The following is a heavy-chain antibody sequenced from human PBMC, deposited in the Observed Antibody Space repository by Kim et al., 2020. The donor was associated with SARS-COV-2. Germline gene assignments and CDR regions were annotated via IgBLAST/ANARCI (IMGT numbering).Heavy chain of an antibody. D-gene: IGHD1-1*01. CDR1: GFTFSSYW. Sequence: GGSLRLSCAASGFTFSSYWMHWVRQAPGKGLVWVSRINSDGSSTSYADSVKGRFTISRDNAKNTLYLQMNRLRAEDTAVYYCARDGVQGYYGMDVWGQGTTVTVSS. CDR3: ARDGVQGYYGMDV. V-gene: IGHV3-74*01. J-gene: IGHJ6*02. CDR2: INSDGSST.